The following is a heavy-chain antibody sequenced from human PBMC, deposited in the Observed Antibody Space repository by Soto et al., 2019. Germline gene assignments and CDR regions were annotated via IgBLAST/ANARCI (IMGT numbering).Heavy chain of an antibody. CDR2: IDPSDSYT. V-gene: IGHV5-10-1*01. Sequence: PGESLKISCKGSGYSFTSYWISWVRQMPGKGLEWMGRIDPSDSYTNYSPSFQGHVTISADKSISTAYLQWSSLKASDTAMYYCARHLEGNGETSHYYYGMDVWGQGTTVTVSS. CDR1: GYSFTSYW. J-gene: IGHJ6*02. CDR3: ARHLEGNGETSHYYYGMDV. D-gene: IGHD4-17*01.